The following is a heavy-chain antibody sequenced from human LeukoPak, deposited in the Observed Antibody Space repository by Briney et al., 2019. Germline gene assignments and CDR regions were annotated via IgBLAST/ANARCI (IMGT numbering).Heavy chain of an antibody. CDR2: IIPIFGTA. Sequence: GSSVKVSCKASGGTFSSYAISWVRQAPGQGLEWMGGIIPIFGTANYPQKFQGRGTINTDGSTSTAYMELSSLTSEDTDGYYCAXXAVRDXXXXSGYXXYFDYWGQGTLVTVSS. V-gene: IGHV1-69*05. J-gene: IGHJ4*02. CDR3: AXXAVRDXXXXSGYXXYFDY. D-gene: IGHD3-22*01. CDR1: GGTFSSYA.